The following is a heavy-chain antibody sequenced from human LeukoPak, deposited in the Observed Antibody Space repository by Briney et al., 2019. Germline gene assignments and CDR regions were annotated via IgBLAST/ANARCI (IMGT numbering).Heavy chain of an antibody. CDR1: GFIFSDYS. V-gene: IGHV3-48*04. D-gene: IGHD7-27*01. Sequence: GGSLRLSCAASGFIFSDYSMNWVRQAPGKGLEWVSNIRGSASGLGSGMYYADSVKGRFTISRDDAKNSLYLQMSSLRAEDTAFYYCARDNNWGFDYWGQGALVTVSS. J-gene: IGHJ4*02. CDR2: IRGSASGLGSGM. CDR3: ARDNNWGFDY.